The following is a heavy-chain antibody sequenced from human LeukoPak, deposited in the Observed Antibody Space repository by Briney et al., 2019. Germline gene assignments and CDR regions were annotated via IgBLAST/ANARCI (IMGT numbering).Heavy chain of an antibody. CDR3: ARGQPYSSGWNYFDY. CDR2: INSDGSRT. Sequence: PGGSLRLSCAASRFTFSSYWMHWVRQAPGRGLVWVSRINSDGSRTNYADSVKGRFTISRDNAKNTLYLQMNSLRPEDTAVYYCARGQPYSSGWNYFDYWGQGTLVTVSS. V-gene: IGHV3-74*01. J-gene: IGHJ4*02. CDR1: RFTFSSYW. D-gene: IGHD6-19*01.